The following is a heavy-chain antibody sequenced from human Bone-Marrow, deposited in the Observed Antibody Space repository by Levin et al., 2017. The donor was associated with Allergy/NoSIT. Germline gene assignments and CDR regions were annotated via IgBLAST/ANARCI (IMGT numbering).Heavy chain of an antibody. CDR1: GGTFSTFV. Sequence: PVASVNVSCKASGGTFSTFVISWIRQVPGQGLEWMGGIVPLFGTPNYAQNFQGRVTMTADTSTRTAYLEVNSLKSEDSAVYYCAGDWTTANPRDYWFDPWGQGTLVTVSS. V-gene: IGHV1-69*06. J-gene: IGHJ5*02. CDR3: AGDWTTANPRDYWFDP. D-gene: IGHD2/OR15-2a*01. CDR2: IVPLFGTP.